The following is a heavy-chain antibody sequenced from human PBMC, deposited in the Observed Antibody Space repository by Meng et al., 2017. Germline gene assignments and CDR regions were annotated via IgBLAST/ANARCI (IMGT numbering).Heavy chain of an antibody. CDR2: IIPIFGTA. CDR3: ASIYDYVWGSYRHDAFDI. Sequence: QGPMVQSGAEVKKPGSSVKVSCKASGGTFSSYAIRWVRQAPGQGLEWMGAIIPIFGTANYAQKFQGRVTITADKSTSTAYMELSSLRSEDTAVYYCASIYDYVWGSYRHDAFDIWGQGTMVTVSS. CDR1: GGTFSSYA. J-gene: IGHJ3*02. D-gene: IGHD3-16*02. V-gene: IGHV1-69*06.